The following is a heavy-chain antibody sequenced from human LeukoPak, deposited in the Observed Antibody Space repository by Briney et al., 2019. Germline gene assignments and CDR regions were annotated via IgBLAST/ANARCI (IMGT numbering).Heavy chain of an antibody. V-gene: IGHV3-48*04. Sequence: GGSLRLSCAASGFTFSSYSMNWVRQAPGKGLEWVSYISSSSTIYYADSVKGRFTISRDNAKNSLYLQMNSLRAEDTAVYYCASLYTMVRGVIIDYWGQGTLVTVSS. CDR1: GFTFSSYS. CDR3: ASLYTMVRGVIIDY. J-gene: IGHJ4*02. CDR2: ISSSSTI. D-gene: IGHD3-10*01.